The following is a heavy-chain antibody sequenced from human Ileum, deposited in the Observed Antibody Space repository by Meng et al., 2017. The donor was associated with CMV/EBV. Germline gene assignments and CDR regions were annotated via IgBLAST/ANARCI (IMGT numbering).Heavy chain of an antibody. Sequence: SIRSWDNNWSWNRPPPGKGLEGIRFIKYSGRTYYNPSLKSRLTILLNTSKNQFSLRLSSVTAADTAVYYCARTQDCSSTSCYTGFDPWGQGNLVTVSS. D-gene: IGHD2-2*01. V-gene: IGHV4-30-4*08. J-gene: IGHJ5*02. CDR2: IKYSGRT. CDR1: SIRSWDNN. CDR3: ARTQDCSSTSCYTGFDP.